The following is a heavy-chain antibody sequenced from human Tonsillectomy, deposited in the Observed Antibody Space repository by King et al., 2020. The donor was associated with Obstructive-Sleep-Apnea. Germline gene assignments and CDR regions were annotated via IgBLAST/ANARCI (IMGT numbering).Heavy chain of an antibody. CDR1: GGTISSSSLY. CDR2: IYYSGST. CDR3: AREDYWYSFSFDY. J-gene: IGHJ4*02. V-gene: IGHV4-39*07. D-gene: IGHD2-15*01. Sequence: LQLQESGPGLLRPSETLSLTCTVSGGTISSSSLYWGWIRQPPGKGLEWIGNIYYSGSTYYNPSLKSRVTISVDTSNNQFSLKLSSVTAADTAVYYCAREDYWYSFSFDYWGQGTLVIVSS.